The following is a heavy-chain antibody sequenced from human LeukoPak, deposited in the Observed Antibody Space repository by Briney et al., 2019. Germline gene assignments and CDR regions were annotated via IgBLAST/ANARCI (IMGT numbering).Heavy chain of an antibody. Sequence: SETLSLTCTVSGGSISSYYWSWIRQPAGKGLEGIGRIYTSGSTNYTPSLKSRVTMSVDTSKNQFSLKLSSVTAADTAVYYCARGLDYGDYGGFDPWGQGTLVTVSS. V-gene: IGHV4-4*07. CDR1: GGSISSYY. CDR3: ARGLDYGDYGGFDP. CDR2: IYTSGST. J-gene: IGHJ5*02. D-gene: IGHD4-17*01.